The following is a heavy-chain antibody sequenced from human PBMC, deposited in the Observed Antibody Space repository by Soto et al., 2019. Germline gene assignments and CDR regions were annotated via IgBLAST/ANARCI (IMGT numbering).Heavy chain of an antibody. CDR1: GGTFSSYA. J-gene: IGHJ1*01. Sequence: QVQLVQSGAEVKKPGSSVKVSCKASGGTFSSYAISWVRQSPGQGLEWMGGIIPIFGTAKYAQKFQGRVKITADEYTSSSYMELSSLRSEDTAVYYCARGLIAAAEYFQHWGQGTLVTVSS. CDR3: ARGLIAAAEYFQH. D-gene: IGHD6-13*01. CDR2: IIPIFGTA. V-gene: IGHV1-69*01.